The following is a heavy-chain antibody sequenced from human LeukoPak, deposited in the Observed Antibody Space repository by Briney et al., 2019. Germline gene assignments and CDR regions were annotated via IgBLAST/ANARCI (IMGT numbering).Heavy chain of an antibody. CDR1: GFTFSSYG. CDR2: ISYDGSNK. D-gene: IGHD3-3*01. Sequence: GGSLRLSCAASGFTFSSYGMHWVRQAPGKGLEWVAVISYDGSNKYYADSVKGRITISRDNSKNTLYLQMNSLRAEDTAVYYCTTGGSITEGYFDLWGRGTLVTVSS. V-gene: IGHV3-30*03. J-gene: IGHJ2*01. CDR3: TTGGSITEGYFDL.